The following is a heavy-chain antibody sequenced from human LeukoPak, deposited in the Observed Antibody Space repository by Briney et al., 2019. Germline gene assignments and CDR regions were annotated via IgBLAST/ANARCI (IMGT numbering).Heavy chain of an antibody. Sequence: GRSLRLSCAASGFTFSSYAMHWVRQAPGKGLEWVAVISYDGSNKYYADPVKGRFTISRDNSKNTLYLQMNSLRAEDTAVYYCARDKYSSSRGGGFDPWGQGTLVTVSS. D-gene: IGHD6-13*01. CDR2: ISYDGSNK. V-gene: IGHV3-30-3*01. CDR1: GFTFSSYA. J-gene: IGHJ5*02. CDR3: ARDKYSSSRGGGFDP.